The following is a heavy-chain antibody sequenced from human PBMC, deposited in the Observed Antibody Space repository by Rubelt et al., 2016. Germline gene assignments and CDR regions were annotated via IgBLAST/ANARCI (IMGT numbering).Heavy chain of an antibody. D-gene: IGHD6-13*01. CDR1: GYTFSNYG. J-gene: IGHJ4*02. V-gene: IGHV1-18*01. CDR3: ARDPLPYSSSWYGSDY. Sequence: QVQLVQSGAEVKKPGASVKVSCKASGYTFSNYGVTWVRQAPGQGLEWMGWVSAYNGNTNYVQKLQGRLPMTTDTSTNTAYMELRSLRSDDTAVYYCARDPLPYSSSWYGSDYWGQGTLVTVSS. CDR2: VSAYNGNT.